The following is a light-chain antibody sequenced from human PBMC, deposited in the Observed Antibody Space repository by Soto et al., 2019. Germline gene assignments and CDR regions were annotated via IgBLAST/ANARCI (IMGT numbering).Light chain of an antibody. J-gene: IGLJ3*02. CDR2: NNN. Sequence: QSVLTQTPSASGTPGQTVTISCSGSRSNIGNNAVSWYQQFPGTAPKLLIYNNNQRPSGVPDRFSGSKSGTSASLAISGLQSEDEGDYYCATWDDSLNARGVFGGGTKVTVL. V-gene: IGLV1-44*01. CDR3: ATWDDSLNARGV. CDR1: RSNIGNNA.